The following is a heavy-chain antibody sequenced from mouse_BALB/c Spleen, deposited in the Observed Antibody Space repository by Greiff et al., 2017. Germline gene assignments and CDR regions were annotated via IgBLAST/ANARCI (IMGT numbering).Heavy chain of an antibody. D-gene: IGHD2-1*01. Sequence: DVKLVESGGGLVQPGGSLRLSCATSGFTFTDYYMSWVRQPPGKALEWLGFIRNKANGYTTEYSASVKGRFTISRDNSQSILYLQMNTLRAEDSATYYCARDIIGNYLDYWGQGTTLTVSS. CDR3: ARDIIGNYLDY. CDR2: IRNKANGYTT. J-gene: IGHJ2*01. V-gene: IGHV7-3*02. CDR1: GFTFTDYY.